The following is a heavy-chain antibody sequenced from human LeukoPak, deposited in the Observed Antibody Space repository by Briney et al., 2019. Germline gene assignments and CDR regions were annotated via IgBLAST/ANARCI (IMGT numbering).Heavy chain of an antibody. CDR2: IYYSGST. D-gene: IGHD2-21*02. CDR3: ARPLTYCGGDCYSDAFDI. Sequence: SETLSLTCTVSGGSISSSSYYWGWIRQPPGKGLEWIGSIYYSGSTYYNPSLKSRVTISVDTSKNQFSLKLSSVTAADTAVYYCARPLTYCGGDCYSDAFDIWGQGTMVTVSS. J-gene: IGHJ3*02. CDR1: GGSISSSSYY. V-gene: IGHV4-39*07.